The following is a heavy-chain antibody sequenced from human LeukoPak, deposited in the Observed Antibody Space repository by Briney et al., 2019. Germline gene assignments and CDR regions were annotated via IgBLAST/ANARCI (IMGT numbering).Heavy chain of an antibody. J-gene: IGHJ6*03. V-gene: IGHV4-34*01. CDR3: ARLWGVARGWGHYYYYMDV. CDR1: GGSFSGYY. D-gene: IGHD3-10*01. CDR2: INHSGST. Sequence: SETLSLTCAVYGGSFSGYYWSWIRQPPGKGLEWIGEINHSGSTNYNPSLKSRVTISVDTSKNQFSLKLSSVTAADTAVYYCARLWGVARGWGHYYYYMDVWGKGTTVTISS.